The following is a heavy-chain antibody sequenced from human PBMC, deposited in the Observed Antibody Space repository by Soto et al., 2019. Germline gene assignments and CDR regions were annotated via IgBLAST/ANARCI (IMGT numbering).Heavy chain of an antibody. V-gene: IGHV5-51*01. D-gene: IGHD3-22*01. J-gene: IGHJ3*02. CDR2: IYPGDSDT. CDR1: GYSFTSYW. Sequence: GESLKISCKGSGYSFTSYWIGWVRQMPGKGLEWMGIIYPGDSDTRYSPSFQGQVTISADKSISTAYLQWSSLKASDTAMYYCARSAIVVERGGAFDIWGQGTMVTVSS. CDR3: ARSAIVVERGGAFDI.